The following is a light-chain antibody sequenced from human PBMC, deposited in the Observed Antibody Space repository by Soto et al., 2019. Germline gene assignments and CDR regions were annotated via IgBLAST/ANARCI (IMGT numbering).Light chain of an antibody. J-gene: IGLJ2*01. V-gene: IGLV2-14*01. CDR3: SSYTTRSNVV. Sequence: QSALTQPASVSGSPGQSITISCTGTSSDVGGYNYVSWFQQHPGKAPNLMIYDVYRRPSGVSYRFSGSKSGNTASLTISGLQAEDEADYYCSSYTTRSNVVFGGGTKLTVL. CDR1: SSDVGGYNY. CDR2: DVY.